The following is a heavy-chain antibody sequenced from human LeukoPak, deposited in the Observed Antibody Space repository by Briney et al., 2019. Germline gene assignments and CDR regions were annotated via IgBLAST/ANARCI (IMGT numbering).Heavy chain of an antibody. CDR2: ISSSSSTI. CDR3: ARGESYRDY. Sequence: GGSLRLSCAASGFTFSSYSMNWVRQAPGKGLEWVSYISSSSSTIYYADSVKGRFTISRDSAKNSLYLQMNSLRAEDTAVYYCARGESYRDYWGQGTLVTVSS. CDR1: GFTFSSYS. D-gene: IGHD1-26*01. V-gene: IGHV3-48*04. J-gene: IGHJ4*02.